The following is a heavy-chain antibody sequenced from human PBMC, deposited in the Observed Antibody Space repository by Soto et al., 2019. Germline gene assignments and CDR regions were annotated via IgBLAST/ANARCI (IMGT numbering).Heavy chain of an antibody. Sequence: ASVKVSCKASGGTFSSYAISWVRQAPGQGLEWMGGIIPIFGTANYAQKFQGRVTITADESTSTAYMELSSLRSEDTAVYYCATPRGLTTVDYFDYWGQGTLVTVSS. J-gene: IGHJ4*02. CDR1: GGTFSSYA. CDR2: IIPIFGTA. CDR3: ATPRGLTTVDYFDY. D-gene: IGHD4-17*01. V-gene: IGHV1-69*13.